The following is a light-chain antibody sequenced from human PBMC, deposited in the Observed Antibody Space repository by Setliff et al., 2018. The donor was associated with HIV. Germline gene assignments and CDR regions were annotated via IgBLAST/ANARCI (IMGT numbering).Light chain of an antibody. Sequence: QSALTQPRSVSGSPGQSVTISCTGTSSDVGAYNYVSWYQQHPGKAPKLMIYEVSKRPSGVSNRFSGSKSGNTASLTISGLQAEDEAEYYCCSYEGSSTCVVFGGGTKVTVL. CDR2: EVS. J-gene: IGLJ2*01. CDR1: SSDVGAYNY. CDR3: CSYEGSSTCVV. V-gene: IGLV2-11*01.